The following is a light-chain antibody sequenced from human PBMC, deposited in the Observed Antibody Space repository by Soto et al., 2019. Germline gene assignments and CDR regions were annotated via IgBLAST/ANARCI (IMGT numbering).Light chain of an antibody. CDR2: EVT. V-gene: IGLV2-14*01. CDR1: SSDVGGYDY. Sequence: QSVLTQPASVSGSPGQSITISCTGTSSDVGGYDYVSWYQQHPGTAPRLIIYEVTNRPSGVSNRFSGSKSGNTASLTISGLQAEDEADYYCTSYTSSSTRVFGTGTKLTVL. CDR3: TSYTSSSTRV. J-gene: IGLJ1*01.